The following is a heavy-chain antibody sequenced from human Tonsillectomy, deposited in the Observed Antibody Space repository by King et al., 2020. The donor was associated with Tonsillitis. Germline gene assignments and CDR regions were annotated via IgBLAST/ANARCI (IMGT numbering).Heavy chain of an antibody. Sequence: VQLVESGAEVKKPGSSVKVSCTASGGTFSSYAISWVRQAPGQGLEWMGGLIPLFGTANYAQKFQGRITIIADESTRTAYMELSSLRSEDTALYYCARDYYDSSGYWFDYWGQGILVTVSS. D-gene: IGHD3-22*01. CDR1: GGTFSSYA. CDR3: ARDYYDSSGYWFDY. CDR2: LIPLFGTA. J-gene: IGHJ4*02. V-gene: IGHV1-69*01.